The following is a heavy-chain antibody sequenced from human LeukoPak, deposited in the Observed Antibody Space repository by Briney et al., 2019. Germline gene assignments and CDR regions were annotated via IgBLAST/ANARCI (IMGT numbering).Heavy chain of an antibody. V-gene: IGHV3-74*01. CDR2: INNDGSTT. Sequence: GGSLRLSCEASGLTLSNYWMHWVRQAPGKGLVWVSRINNDGSTTAYADSVKGRFTISRDNAKNTLFLQTSSLRAEDTAVYYCARGRMGTTTYYFDYWGQGTLVTVSS. D-gene: IGHD1-26*01. J-gene: IGHJ4*02. CDR1: GLTLSNYW. CDR3: ARGRMGTTTYYFDY.